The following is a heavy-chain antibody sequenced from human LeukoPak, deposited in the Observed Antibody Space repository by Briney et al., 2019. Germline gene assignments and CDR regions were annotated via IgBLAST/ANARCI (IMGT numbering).Heavy chain of an antibody. J-gene: IGHJ4*02. V-gene: IGHV4-39*01. CDR3: ARVGPFFDY. Sequence: SSETLSLTCTVSGGSISSSSYYWGWIRQPPGKGLEWIGSIYYSGSTYYNPSLKSRVTLSVDTSKNQFSLKLSSVTAADTAVYYCARVGPFFDYWGQGTLVAVSS. CDR1: GGSISSSSYY. CDR2: IYYSGST.